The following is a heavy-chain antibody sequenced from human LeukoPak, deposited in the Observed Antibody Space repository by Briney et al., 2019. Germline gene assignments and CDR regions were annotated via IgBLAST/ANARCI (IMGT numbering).Heavy chain of an antibody. Sequence: GGSLRLSCAASRFTFSSYSMNWVRQAPGKGLEWVSSISSSSSYIYYADSVKGRFTISRDNAKNSLYLQMNSLKAEDTAVYYCARDNPDYGDAIDYWGQGTLVTVSS. CDR1: RFTFSSYS. J-gene: IGHJ4*02. CDR3: ARDNPDYGDAIDY. D-gene: IGHD4-17*01. CDR2: ISSSSSYI. V-gene: IGHV3-21*01.